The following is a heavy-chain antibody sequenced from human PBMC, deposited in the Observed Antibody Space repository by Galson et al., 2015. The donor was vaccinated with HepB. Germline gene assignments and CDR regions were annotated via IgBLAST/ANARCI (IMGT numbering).Heavy chain of an antibody. CDR3: AKGIYITSSAAFDM. CDR2: ISGSGANT. CDR1: GLTFSNYA. V-gene: IGHV3-23*01. Sequence: SLRLSCAASGLTFSNYAMNWVRQAPGKGLEWVSGISGSGANTYYADSVKGRFTISRDNSKNTLFLQMNSLRAEDTAVYYCAKGIYITSSAAFDMWGQGTTVTVSS. D-gene: IGHD3-10*01. J-gene: IGHJ3*02.